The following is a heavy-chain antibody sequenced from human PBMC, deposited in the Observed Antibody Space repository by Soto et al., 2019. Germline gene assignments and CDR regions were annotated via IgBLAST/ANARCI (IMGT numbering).Heavy chain of an antibody. J-gene: IGHJ5*02. D-gene: IGHD3-3*01. CDR3: ARDRSGITIFGVATNWFDP. Sequence: QVQLVQSGAEVKKPGSSVKVSCKASGGTFSSYTISWVRQAPGQGLEWMGRIIPILGIANYAQKFQGRVTITADKPTSTAYMELSSLRSEDTAVYYCARDRSGITIFGVATNWFDPWGQGTLVTVSS. CDR2: IIPILGIA. CDR1: GGTFSSYT. V-gene: IGHV1-69*08.